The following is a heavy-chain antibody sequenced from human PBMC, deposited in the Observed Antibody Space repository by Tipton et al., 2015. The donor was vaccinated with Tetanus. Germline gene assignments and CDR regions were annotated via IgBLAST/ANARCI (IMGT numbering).Heavy chain of an antibody. CDR1: GATVSRSKYH. V-gene: IGHV4-39*01. J-gene: IGHJ6*02. CDR2: ISYSGST. Sequence: TLSLTCTVSGATVSRSKYHWGWIRQPPGKGLEWIGSISYSGSTYYNPSLKSRVAISVDTSKNQFSLKLSSVTATDTAIYYCARHVHGSGALLAGERYYYYGMDVWGQGTPVTVSS. CDR3: ARHVHGSGALLAGERYYYYGMDV. D-gene: IGHD1-1*01.